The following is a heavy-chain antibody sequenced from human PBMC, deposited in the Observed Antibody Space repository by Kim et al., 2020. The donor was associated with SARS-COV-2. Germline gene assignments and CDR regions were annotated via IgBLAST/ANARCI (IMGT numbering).Heavy chain of an antibody. CDR3: ARGGRYSSSSISEDWFDP. J-gene: IGHJ5*02. V-gene: IGHV1-8*01. D-gene: IGHD6-6*01. Sequence: ASVKVSCKASGYTFTSYDINWVRQATGQGLEWMGWMNPNSGNTGYAQKFQGRVTMTRNTSISTAYMELSSLRSEDTAVYYCARGGRYSSSSISEDWFDPWGQGTLVTVSS. CDR1: GYTFTSYD. CDR2: MNPNSGNT.